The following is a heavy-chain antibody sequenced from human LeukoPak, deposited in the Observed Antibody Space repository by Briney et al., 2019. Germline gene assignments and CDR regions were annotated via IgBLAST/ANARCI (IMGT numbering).Heavy chain of an antibody. CDR1: GYTFSSYF. Sequence: SVKVSCKASGYTFSSYFMHWVRQAPGQGLEWMGRIIPIFGTANYAQKFQGRVTITTDESTSTAYMELSSLRSEDTAVYYCARGSPPDVWGKGTTVTVSS. V-gene: IGHV1-69*05. CDR2: IIPIFGTA. D-gene: IGHD2-15*01. CDR3: ARGSPPDV. J-gene: IGHJ6*04.